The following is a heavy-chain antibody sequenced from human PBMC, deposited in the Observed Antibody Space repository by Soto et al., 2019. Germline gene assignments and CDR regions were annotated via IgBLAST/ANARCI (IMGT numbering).Heavy chain of an antibody. CDR1: GYTFTSYA. CDR2: INAGNGNT. CDR3: ASRSGYYISYGMDV. V-gene: IGHV1-3*01. D-gene: IGHD3-3*01. J-gene: IGHJ6*02. Sequence: EASVKVSCKASGYTFTSYAMHWVRQAPGQRLEWMGWINAGNGNTKYSQKFQGRVTITRDTSASTAYMELSSLRSEDTAVYYCASRSGYYISYGMDVWGQGTTVTVSS.